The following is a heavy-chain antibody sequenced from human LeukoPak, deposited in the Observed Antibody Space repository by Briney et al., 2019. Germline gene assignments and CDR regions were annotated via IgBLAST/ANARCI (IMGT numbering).Heavy chain of an antibody. CDR2: IWYDGSNK. J-gene: IGHJ4*01. CDR3: ARSTLTTEYRSRGGFGDY. Sequence: GGSLRPSCAASGFTFSSYAMHWVRQAPGKGLEWVAVIWYDGSNKYYADSVKGRFTISRDNSKNTLYLQMNSLRAEDTAVYYCARSTLTTEYRSRGGFGDYWGHGTLVTVSS. CDR1: GFTFSSYA. D-gene: IGHD6-13*01. V-gene: IGHV3-33*08.